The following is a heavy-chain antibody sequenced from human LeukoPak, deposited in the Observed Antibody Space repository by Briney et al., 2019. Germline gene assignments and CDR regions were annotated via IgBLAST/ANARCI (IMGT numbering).Heavy chain of an antibody. CDR1: GFTFSRYW. D-gene: IGHD2-21*01. CDR3: ARPWCDSTNFDS. V-gene: IGHV3-74*01. Sequence: GGSLTLSCAASGFTFSRYWMHWVRQAPGKGLVWVSAIHNDGRNTRYADSVKGRFTISRDNAKNTVDLQMSGLRAEDTAVYYCARPWCDSTNFDSWGQGTLVTVSS. CDR2: IHNDGRNT. J-gene: IGHJ4*02.